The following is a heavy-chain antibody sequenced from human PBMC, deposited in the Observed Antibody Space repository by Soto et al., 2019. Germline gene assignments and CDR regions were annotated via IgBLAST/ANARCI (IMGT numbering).Heavy chain of an antibody. J-gene: IGHJ3*02. CDR2: ISSNGGST. D-gene: IGHD2-21*02. CDR3: AREGCGGDCYSAYAFDI. Sequence: EVQLVESGGGLVQPGGSLRLSCAASGFTFSSYAMHWVRQAPGKGLEYVSAISSNGGSTYYANSVKGRFTISRDNFKDTLYLQMGSLRAEDMAVYYWAREGCGGDCYSAYAFDIWGQGTMVTVSS. V-gene: IGHV3-64*01. CDR1: GFTFSSYA.